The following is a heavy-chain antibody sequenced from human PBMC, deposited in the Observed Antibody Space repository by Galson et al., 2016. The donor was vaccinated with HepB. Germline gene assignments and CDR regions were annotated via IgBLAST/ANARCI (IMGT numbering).Heavy chain of an antibody. CDR3: ARTTLGCRSSSCYDY. D-gene: IGHD2-2*01. CDR1: GYTFINYA. Sequence: SVKVSCKASGYTFINYAISWVRQAPGQGLEWMAWISAYNGHTYYAQKLQGRVTMTTDTSTSTAFMERRSLRSDATAVYYCARTTLGCRSSSCYDYWGQGTLVTVSS. CDR2: ISAYNGHT. J-gene: IGHJ4*02. V-gene: IGHV1-18*01.